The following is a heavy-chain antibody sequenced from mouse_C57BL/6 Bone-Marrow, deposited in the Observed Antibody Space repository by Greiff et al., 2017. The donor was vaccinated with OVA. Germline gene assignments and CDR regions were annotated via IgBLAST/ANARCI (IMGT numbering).Heavy chain of an antibody. CDR2: INYDGSST. V-gene: IGHV5-16*01. Sequence: EVKLMESEGGLVQPGSSMKLSCTASGFTFSDYYMAWVRQVPEKGLEWVANINYDGSSTYYLDSLKSRFIISRDNAKNILYLQMSSLKSEDTATYYCARDGFYDYDEGYAMDYWGQGTSVTVSS. CDR3: ARDGFYDYDEGYAMDY. D-gene: IGHD2-4*01. J-gene: IGHJ4*01. CDR1: GFTFSDYY.